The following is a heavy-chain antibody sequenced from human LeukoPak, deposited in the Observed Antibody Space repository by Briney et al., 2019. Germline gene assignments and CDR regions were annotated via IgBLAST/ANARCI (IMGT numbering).Heavy chain of an antibody. D-gene: IGHD6-19*01. Sequence: GQSLKISCKGSGYSFTNYWIGWVRQKPGKGLEYMGIIYTVDSDTRYSPSFQGQVTISVDKSINTAYLQWTTLKASDTAMYYCARGGSGWYFDYWGQGTLATVSS. V-gene: IGHV5-51*01. CDR1: GYSFTNYW. CDR3: ARGGSGWYFDY. CDR2: IYTVDSDT. J-gene: IGHJ4*02.